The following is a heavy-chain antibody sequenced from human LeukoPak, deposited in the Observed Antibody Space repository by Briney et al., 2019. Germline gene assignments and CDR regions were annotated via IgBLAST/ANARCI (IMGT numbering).Heavy chain of an antibody. V-gene: IGHV3-15*01. D-gene: IGHD2-2*01. CDR1: GFTFSNAW. Sequence: GGSLRLSCAASGFTFSNAWMSWVRQAPGKGLEWVGRIKSKTDGGTRDYAAPVEGRFTISRDDSKNTLYLQLNSLRTEDTAVYYCTTEVVVLPATILGLFNCWGQGTLVTVSS. J-gene: IGHJ4*02. CDR3: TTEVVVLPATILGLFNC. CDR2: IKSKTDGGTR.